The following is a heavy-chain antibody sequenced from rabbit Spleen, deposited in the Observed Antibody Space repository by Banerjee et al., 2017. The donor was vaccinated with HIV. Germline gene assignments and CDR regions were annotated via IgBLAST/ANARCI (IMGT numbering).Heavy chain of an antibody. CDR2: IRTGDGKT. Sequence: QEQLVESGGGLVQPEGSLTLTCKASGFDFSTNYDMCWVRQAPGKGPEWIACIRTGDGKTYYASWAKGRFTISKTSSTTVTLQMTSLTAADTATYFCARDAAGREDFNLWGQGTLVTVS. CDR1: GFDFSTNYD. J-gene: IGHJ4*01. CDR3: ARDAAGREDFNL. V-gene: IGHV1S45*01. D-gene: IGHD4-2*01.